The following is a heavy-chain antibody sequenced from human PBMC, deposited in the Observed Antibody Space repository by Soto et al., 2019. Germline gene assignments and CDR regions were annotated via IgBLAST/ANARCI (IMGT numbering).Heavy chain of an antibody. CDR1: GFTFTSSA. V-gene: IGHV1-58*01. D-gene: IGHD3-10*01. J-gene: IGHJ6*02. CDR3: AAEDVWFGETLYYYGMDV. CDR2: IVVGSGNT. Sequence: VASVKVSCKASGFTFTSSAVQWVRQARGQRLEWIGWIVVGSGNTNYAQKFQERVTITRDMSTSTAYMGLSSLRSEDTAVYYRAAEDVWFGETLYYYGMDVWGQGTTVTVSS.